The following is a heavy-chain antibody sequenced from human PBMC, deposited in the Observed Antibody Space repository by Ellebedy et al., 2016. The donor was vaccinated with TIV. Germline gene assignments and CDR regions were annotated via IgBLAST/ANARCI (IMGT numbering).Heavy chain of an antibody. D-gene: IGHD1/OR15-1a*01. Sequence: PGGSLRLSCAASGFTFNNFGIHWVRQAPGKGLEWVTVISYDGNNKYYTDSVKGRFTISRDDSKNTVYLQMNSLRTEDAAVYYCARDRAITGKTSWCFDHWGQGTLVTVSS. CDR3: ARDRAITGKTSWCFDH. V-gene: IGHV3-30*03. CDR2: ISYDGNNK. J-gene: IGHJ4*02. CDR1: GFTFNNFG.